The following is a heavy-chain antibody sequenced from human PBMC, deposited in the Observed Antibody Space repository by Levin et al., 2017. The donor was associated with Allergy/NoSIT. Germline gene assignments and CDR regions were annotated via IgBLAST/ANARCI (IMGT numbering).Heavy chain of an antibody. V-gene: IGHV3-21*01. J-gene: IGHJ6*02. D-gene: IGHD5-12*01. CDR3: ARILIVAGGGYYYFGMDV. CDR1: GFTFSSYS. Sequence: PGGSLRLSCAASGFTFSSYSMNWVRQAPGKGLEWVSSISTSSSYIYYADSVKGRFTISRDNAKNSLYLQMDSLRAEDTAVYYCARILIVAGGGYYYFGMDVWGQGTTVTVSS. CDR2: ISTSSSYI.